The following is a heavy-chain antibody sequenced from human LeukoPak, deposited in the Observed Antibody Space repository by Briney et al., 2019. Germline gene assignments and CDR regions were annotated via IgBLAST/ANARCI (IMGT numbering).Heavy chain of an antibody. J-gene: IGHJ3*02. CDR1: GGTFSNYT. D-gene: IGHD2-2*01. CDR3: ARGYCSSTSCFPLRAFDI. Sequence: SVKVSCKASGGTFSNYTISWVRQAPGQGLEWMGRIIPILGIANYAQKFQGRVTITADKSTSTAYMELSSLRSEDTAVYYCARGYCSSTSCFPLRAFDIWGQGTMVTVSS. V-gene: IGHV1-69*02. CDR2: IIPILGIA.